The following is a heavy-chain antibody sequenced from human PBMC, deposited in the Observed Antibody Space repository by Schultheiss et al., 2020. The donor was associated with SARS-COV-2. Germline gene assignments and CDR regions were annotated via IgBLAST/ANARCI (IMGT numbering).Heavy chain of an antibody. CDR2: LSYSGIT. V-gene: IGHV4-59*12. CDR1: GGSISSYY. J-gene: IGHJ1*01. Sequence: SETLSLTCTVSGGSISSYYWSWIRQPAGKGLEWIGSLSYSGITNYNPSLKSRVTISVDTSRNQFSLKVNSATAADTAVYYCARSGRYFQHWAQGTLVTVSS. D-gene: IGHD1-1*01. CDR3: ARSGRYFQH.